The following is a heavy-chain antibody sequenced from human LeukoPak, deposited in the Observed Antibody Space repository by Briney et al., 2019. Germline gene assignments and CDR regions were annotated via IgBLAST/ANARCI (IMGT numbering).Heavy chain of an antibody. CDR1: GGSISNSNW. Sequence: SETLSRTCAVSGGSISNSNWWSWVRQPPGKGLEWIGEIYHSGSTNYNPSLKSRVTISVDKSKNQFSLKLSSVTAADTAVYYCAGATPHCSSPSCYEWGQGTLVTVSS. J-gene: IGHJ4*02. V-gene: IGHV4-4*02. D-gene: IGHD2-2*01. CDR3: AGATPHCSSPSCYE. CDR2: IYHSGST.